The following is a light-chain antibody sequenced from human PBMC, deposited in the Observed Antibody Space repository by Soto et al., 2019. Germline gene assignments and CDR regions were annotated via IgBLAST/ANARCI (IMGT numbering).Light chain of an antibody. CDR1: QRFGSSN. CDR2: STS. V-gene: IGKV3-20*01. J-gene: IGKJ1*01. Sequence: EIVLTQSPGTLSLSPGERGTLSCRASQRFGSSNLAWYQQKTGQAPRILIYSTSSRATGIPDRFSGTGSGADVTLPISRLEPEDFAVYYCQQYGNSPWTFGQGTKVDIK. CDR3: QQYGNSPWT.